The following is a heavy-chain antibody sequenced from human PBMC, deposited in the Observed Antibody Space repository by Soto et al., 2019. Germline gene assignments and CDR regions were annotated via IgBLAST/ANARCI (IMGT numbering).Heavy chain of an antibody. V-gene: IGHV4-34*01. J-gene: IGHJ5*02. CDR1: GGAFSGYY. CDR3: ARRGLIAAAGRGWFDP. D-gene: IGHD6-13*01. CDR2: IKHSGST. Sequence: QVQLQQWGAGLLKPSETLSLTCAVYGGAFSGYYWSWIRQPPGKGLEWIGEIKHSGSTNYNPSLKSRVTISVDTSKNQFSLKLSSVTAADTAVYYCARRGLIAAAGRGWFDPWGQGTLVTVSS.